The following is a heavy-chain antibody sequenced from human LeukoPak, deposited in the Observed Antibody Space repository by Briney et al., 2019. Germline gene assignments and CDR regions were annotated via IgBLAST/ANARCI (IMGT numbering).Heavy chain of an antibody. V-gene: IGHV1-8*01. CDR3: ARGGAYSSGWYRPIDY. CDR1: GYTFTSYD. CDR2: MNPNSGNT. D-gene: IGHD6-19*01. J-gene: IGHJ4*02. Sequence: ASVKVSCKASGYTFTSYDINWVRQATGQGLEWMGWMNPNSGNTGYAQKFQGRVTMTRNTSISTAYMELSSLRSEDTAVYYCARGGAYSSGWYRPIDYWGQGTLVTVSS.